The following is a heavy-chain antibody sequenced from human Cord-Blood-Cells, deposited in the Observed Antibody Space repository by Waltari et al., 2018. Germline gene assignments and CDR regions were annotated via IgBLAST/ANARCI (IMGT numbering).Heavy chain of an antibody. J-gene: IGHJ4*02. CDR1: GYTFTDDY. CDR2: VDPEDGET. CDR3: ATLTHRPGGRKDIVVVPAAKSSTVTNDY. D-gene: IGHD2-2*01. V-gene: IGHV1-69-2*01. Sequence: EVQLVQSGTEVKKPGATVKISCKVSGYTFTDDYMHWVQQATGKGLEWRGLVDPEDGETIYAEKFQGRVTITADTSTDTAYMELSSLRSEDTAVYYCATLTHRPGGRKDIVVVPAAKSSTVTNDYWGQGTLVTVSS.